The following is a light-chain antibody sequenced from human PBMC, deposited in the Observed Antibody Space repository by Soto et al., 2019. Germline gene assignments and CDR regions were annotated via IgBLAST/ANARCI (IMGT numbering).Light chain of an antibody. CDR3: QHRSNWPRT. CDR2: DAS. Sequence: EIVLTQSPATLSLSPGERATLSCRASQSVSTYLAWYQQKPGQAPRLLIYDASKRATGIPARFSGSGSGTDFTLTISRLKPEDFAVYYCQHRSNWPRTFGQGTKLEIK. J-gene: IGKJ2*01. V-gene: IGKV3-11*01. CDR1: QSVSTY.